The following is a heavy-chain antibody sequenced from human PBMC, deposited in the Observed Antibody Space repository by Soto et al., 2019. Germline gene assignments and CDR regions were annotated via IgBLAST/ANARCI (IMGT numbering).Heavy chain of an antibody. J-gene: IGHJ5*02. CDR3: ARDRLVIKGAPFWFDP. Sequence: QVQLVQSGAEVKKPGASVKVSCKASGYTFTSYYMHWVRQAPGQGLEWMGIINPSGGSTSYAQKFQGRVTMTRDTSTSTVYMELSSLRSEDTDVYYCARDRLVIKGAPFWFDPWGQGTLVTVSS. V-gene: IGHV1-46*01. CDR1: GYTFTSYY. D-gene: IGHD3-9*01. CDR2: INPSGGST.